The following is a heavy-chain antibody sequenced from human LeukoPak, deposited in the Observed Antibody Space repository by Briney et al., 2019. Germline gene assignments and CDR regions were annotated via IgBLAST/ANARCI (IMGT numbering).Heavy chain of an antibody. J-gene: IGHJ4*02. CDR2: IKQDGSEK. V-gene: IGHV3-7*01. Sequence: GGSLRLSCAASGFTFSSYWMSWVRQVPGKGLEWVANIKQDGSEKYYVDSVKGRFTISRDNAKNSLYLQMNSLRAEDTAVYYCARDPTYYDFWSGYYDYWGQGTLVTVSS. CDR1: GFTFSSYW. CDR3: ARDPTYYDFWSGYYDY. D-gene: IGHD3-3*01.